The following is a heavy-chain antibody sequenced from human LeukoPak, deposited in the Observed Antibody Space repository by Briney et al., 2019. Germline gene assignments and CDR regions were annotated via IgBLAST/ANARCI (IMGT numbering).Heavy chain of an antibody. CDR1: GFTFSSYS. Sequence: GGSLRLSCAASGFTFSSYSMNWVRQAPGKGLEWVSSISSSSSYIYYADSVKGRFTISRDNAKNSLYLQMNSLRAEDTAVYYCARDDDWELGSTLGAFDIWGQGTMVTVSS. J-gene: IGHJ3*02. CDR3: ARDDDWELGSTLGAFDI. V-gene: IGHV3-21*01. CDR2: ISSSSSYI. D-gene: IGHD1-26*01.